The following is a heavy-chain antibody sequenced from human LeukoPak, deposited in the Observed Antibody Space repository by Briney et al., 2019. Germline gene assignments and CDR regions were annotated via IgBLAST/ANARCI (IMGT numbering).Heavy chain of an antibody. D-gene: IGHD2-2*01. Sequence: GGSLRLSCAASGFTFNNYGMHWVRQAPGKGLEWVAFIRYDGTNKYYADSVKGRFSISRDNSKNTLYLQMNSLRAEDTAVYYCAKDIVVAPDVIDYWGQGTLVTVSS. CDR2: IRYDGTNK. J-gene: IGHJ4*02. CDR3: AKDIVVAPDVIDY. CDR1: GFTFNNYG. V-gene: IGHV3-30*02.